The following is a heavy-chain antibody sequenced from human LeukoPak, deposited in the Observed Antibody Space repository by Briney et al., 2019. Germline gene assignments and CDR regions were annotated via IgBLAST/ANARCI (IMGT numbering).Heavy chain of an antibody. CDR1: GFTFSSFA. CDR3: AKGWGYCSSTSCYPFDY. V-gene: IGHV3-23*01. Sequence: GGSLRLSCAASGFTFSSFAMSWVRQAPGKGLEWVSAISGSGAGTYYAGSVKGRFSVSRDNSKNTLYLQMNSLRAEDTAVYYCAKGWGYCSSTSCYPFDYWGQGTLVTVSS. J-gene: IGHJ4*02. D-gene: IGHD2-2*01. CDR2: ISGSGAGT.